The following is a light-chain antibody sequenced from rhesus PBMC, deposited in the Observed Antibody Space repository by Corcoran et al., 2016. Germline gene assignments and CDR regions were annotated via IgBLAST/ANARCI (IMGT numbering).Light chain of an antibody. J-gene: IGKJ4*01. V-gene: IGKV1-21*01. Sequence: DIQMTQSPSSLSASVGDRVTTTCPASQGISSRFTWYPQEPGKAPKLLIYKASSLQSGVPSRVSGSGSGTDFPLTISSLQPEDFATYYCQQYNSAPLTFGGGTKVEIK. CDR1: QGISSR. CDR3: QQYNSAPLT. CDR2: KAS.